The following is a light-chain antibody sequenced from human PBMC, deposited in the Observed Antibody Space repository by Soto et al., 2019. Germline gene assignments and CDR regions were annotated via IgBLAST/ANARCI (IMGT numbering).Light chain of an antibody. Sequence: DIQMTQSPSTLYASVGDRVTITCRASQSISNWLAWYQHKPGKAPHLLIYRASTLEGGVPSRFSGSESGTEFTLTISGLQADDFATYYCQQYINFPYTFGQGTKLEI. J-gene: IGKJ2*01. CDR2: RAS. CDR1: QSISNW. V-gene: IGKV1-5*03. CDR3: QQYINFPYT.